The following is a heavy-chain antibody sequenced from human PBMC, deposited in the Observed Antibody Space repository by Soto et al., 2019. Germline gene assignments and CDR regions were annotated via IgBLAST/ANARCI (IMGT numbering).Heavy chain of an antibody. CDR2: IYSGGST. D-gene: IGHD3-22*01. V-gene: IGHV3-66*01. CDR3: ARRYYDSSGYYSGMDV. Sequence: EVPLVESGGGLVQPGGSLRLSCAASGFTVSSNYMSWVRQAPGKGLEWVSVIYSGGSTYYADSVKGRFTISRDNSKNTLYLQMNSLRAEDTAVYYCARRYYDSSGYYSGMDVWGQGTTVTVSS. J-gene: IGHJ6*02. CDR1: GFTVSSNY.